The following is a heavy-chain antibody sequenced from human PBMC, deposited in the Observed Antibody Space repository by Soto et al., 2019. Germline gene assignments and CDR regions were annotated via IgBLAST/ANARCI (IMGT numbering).Heavy chain of an antibody. CDR1: GGSISSSSYY. CDR3: ARRDGYDILTGSPSWFDP. J-gene: IGHJ5*02. D-gene: IGHD3-9*01. Sequence: QLQLQESGPGLVKPSETLSLTCTVSGGSISSSSYYWGWIRQPPGKGLEWIGSIYYSGSTYYNPSLKSRVTTSVDTSKNQFSLKLSSVTAADTAVYYCARRDGYDILTGSPSWFDPWGQGTLVTVSS. V-gene: IGHV4-39*01. CDR2: IYYSGST.